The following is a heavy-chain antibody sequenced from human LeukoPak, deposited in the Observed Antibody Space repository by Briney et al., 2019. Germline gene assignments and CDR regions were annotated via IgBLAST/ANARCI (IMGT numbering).Heavy chain of an antibody. Sequence: GGSLRLSCAASGFTFSDHYMDWVRQAPGKGLEWVGRTRNKANSYTTEYAASVRGRFTISRDDSKNSLYLQMNSLKTEDTAVYYCARDPLSIAAGDYWGQGTLVTVSS. D-gene: IGHD6-13*01. CDR1: GFTFSDHY. CDR2: TRNKANSYTT. J-gene: IGHJ4*02. V-gene: IGHV3-72*01. CDR3: ARDPLSIAAGDY.